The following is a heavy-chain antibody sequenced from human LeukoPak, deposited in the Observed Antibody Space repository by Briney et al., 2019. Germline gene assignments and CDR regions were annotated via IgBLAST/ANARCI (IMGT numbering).Heavy chain of an antibody. Sequence: GGSLRLSCAASGFTFSSYGMHWVRQAPGKGLEWVAVISYDGSNKYYADSVKGRFTISRDNSKNTLYLQMNSLRAEDTAVYYCAKDQGSGSPLGDAFDIWGRGTMVTVSS. CDR2: ISYDGSNK. V-gene: IGHV3-30*18. CDR1: GFTFSSYG. D-gene: IGHD1-26*01. CDR3: AKDQGSGSPLGDAFDI. J-gene: IGHJ3*02.